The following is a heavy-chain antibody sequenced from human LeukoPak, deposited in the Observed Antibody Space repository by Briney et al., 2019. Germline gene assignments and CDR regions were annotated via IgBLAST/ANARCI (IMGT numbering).Heavy chain of an antibody. CDR2: IIPIFGTA. CDR3: ARRGLRYFDWLPRPSFSGMDV. D-gene: IGHD3-9*01. CDR1: GGTFSSYA. J-gene: IGHJ6*04. Sequence: SVKVSCKASGGTFSSYAISWVRQAPGQGLEWMGGIIPIFGTANYAQKFQGRVTITADESTSTAYMELSSLRSEDTAVYYCARRGLRYFDWLPRPSFSGMDVWGKGTTVTVSS. V-gene: IGHV1-69*01.